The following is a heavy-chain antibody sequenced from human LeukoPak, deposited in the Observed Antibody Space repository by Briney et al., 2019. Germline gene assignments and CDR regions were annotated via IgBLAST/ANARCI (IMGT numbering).Heavy chain of an antibody. V-gene: IGHV4-39*01. Sequence: SETLSLTCTVSGDSISPSSYFWAWLRQSPGKGLEWIGNIFYSGRAYYNPSLESRVTMSIDTSKNQFSLNLNSVTATDTAVYYCVRRQYYDGVDYWGQGTLVTVSS. D-gene: IGHD3-22*01. J-gene: IGHJ4*02. CDR1: GDSISPSSYF. CDR3: VRRQYYDGVDY. CDR2: IFYSGRA.